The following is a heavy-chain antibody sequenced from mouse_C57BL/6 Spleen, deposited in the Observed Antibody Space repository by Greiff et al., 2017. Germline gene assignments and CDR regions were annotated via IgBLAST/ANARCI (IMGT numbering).Heavy chain of an antibody. CDR1: GYAFSSSW. D-gene: IGHD4-1*01. V-gene: IGHV1-82*01. Sequence: VKLQQSGPELVKPGASVKISCKASGYAFSSSWMNWVKQRPGKGLEWIGRIYPGDGDTNYNGKFKGKATLTADKSSSTAYMQLSSLTSEDSAVYFCARGLGFDYWGQGTTLTVSS. CDR2: IYPGDGDT. CDR3: ARGLGFDY. J-gene: IGHJ2*01.